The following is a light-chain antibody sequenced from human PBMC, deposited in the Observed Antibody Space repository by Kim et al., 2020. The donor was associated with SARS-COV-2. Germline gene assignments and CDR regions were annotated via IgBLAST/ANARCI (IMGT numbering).Light chain of an antibody. J-gene: IGLJ3*02. CDR1: NIGTKN. CDR3: QVWDSSTGV. CDR2: RDR. V-gene: IGLV3-9*01. Sequence: SYELTQPLSVSVALGQTARITCGGNNIGTKNVHWFQQKPGQAPVLVIYRDRNRPSGIPERFSVSNSGNTATLTISRAQPGDEADYYCQVWDSSTGVFGGGTQLTVL.